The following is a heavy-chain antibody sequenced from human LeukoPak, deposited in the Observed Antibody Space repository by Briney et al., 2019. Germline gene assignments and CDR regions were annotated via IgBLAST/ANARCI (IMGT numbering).Heavy chain of an antibody. CDR2: ISPSGDIK. Sequence: GGSLRLSCAASGFTFSSYEMNWVRQAPGKGLEWVSGISPSGDIKYYADSVKGRFTISRDNSKKTLYLEVSSLTGEDTAVYYCAKDDAWIRFGEWSQGTLVTVSS. CDR3: AKDDAWIRFGE. D-gene: IGHD3-10*01. CDR1: GFTFSSYE. J-gene: IGHJ4*02. V-gene: IGHV3-23*01.